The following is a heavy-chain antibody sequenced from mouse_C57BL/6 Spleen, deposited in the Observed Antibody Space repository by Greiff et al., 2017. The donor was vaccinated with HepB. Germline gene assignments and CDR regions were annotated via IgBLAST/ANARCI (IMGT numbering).Heavy chain of an antibody. Sequence: QQSGPELVKPGASVKLSCKASGYTFPSYDINWVKQRPGQGLEWIGWIYPRDGSTKYNEKFKGKATLTVDTSSSTAYMELHSLTSEDSAVYFCARGDRGYYFDYWGQGTTLTVSS. CDR1: GYTFPSYD. D-gene: IGHD3-3*01. V-gene: IGHV1-85*01. CDR2: IYPRDGST. J-gene: IGHJ2*01. CDR3: ARGDRGYYFDY.